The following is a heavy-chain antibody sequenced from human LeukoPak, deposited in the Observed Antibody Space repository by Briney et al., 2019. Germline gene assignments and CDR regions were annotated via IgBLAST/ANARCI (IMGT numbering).Heavy chain of an antibody. CDR2: ISYDGTNK. V-gene: IGHV3-30*18. CDR1: GFSFSNHG. CDR3: AKDRPRFDY. J-gene: IGHJ4*02. D-gene: IGHD6-6*01. Sequence: PGGSLRLSCAASGFSFSNHGMHWVRQAPGKGLEWVAFISYDGTNKYYADSVKGRFTISRDNSKNTLYLQMNSLRAEDTAVYYCAKDRPRFDYWGQGTLVTVSS.